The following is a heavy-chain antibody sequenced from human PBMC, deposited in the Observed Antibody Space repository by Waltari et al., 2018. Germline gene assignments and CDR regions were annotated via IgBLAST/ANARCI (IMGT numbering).Heavy chain of an antibody. V-gene: IGHV3-21*06. CDR3: ARDRVEYSSSGADY. Sequence: EVQLVESGGGLVKPGGSLRLSCVASGFTFRTSSMNWVRPAPGKGLGWVSYITSSSNYVYYADSVKGRFTISRENAKTSLYLQMNSLRAEDTAVYYCARDRVEYSSSGADYWGQGTLVTVSS. J-gene: IGHJ4*02. D-gene: IGHD6-6*01. CDR2: ITSSSNYV. CDR1: GFTFRTSS.